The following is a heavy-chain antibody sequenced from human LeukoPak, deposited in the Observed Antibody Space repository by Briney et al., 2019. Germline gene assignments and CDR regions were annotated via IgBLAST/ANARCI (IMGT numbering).Heavy chain of an antibody. D-gene: IGHD6-19*01. Sequence: PGGSLRLSCAASGFTFDDYAMHWVRQAPGKGLEWVSGISWNSGSIGYADSVKGRFTISRDNAKNSLYLQMNSPRAEDTALYYCAKGGYSSGRTGWFDPWGQGTLVTVSS. CDR1: GFTFDDYA. J-gene: IGHJ5*02. CDR3: AKGGYSSGRTGWFDP. CDR2: ISWNSGSI. V-gene: IGHV3-9*01.